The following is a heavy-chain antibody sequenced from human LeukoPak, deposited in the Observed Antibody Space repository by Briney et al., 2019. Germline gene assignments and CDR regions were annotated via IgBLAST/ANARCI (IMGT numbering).Heavy chain of an antibody. Sequence: PSETLSLTCTVSGGSISSYYWSWIRQPPGKGLEWIGYIYYSGSTNYTPSLKSRVTVSVDTSKNQFSLKLSSVTAADTAVYYCAGGRDSSGYYPFDYWGRGTLVTVSS. D-gene: IGHD3-22*01. J-gene: IGHJ4*02. CDR2: IYYSGST. V-gene: IGHV4-59*01. CDR3: AGGRDSSGYYPFDY. CDR1: GGSISSYY.